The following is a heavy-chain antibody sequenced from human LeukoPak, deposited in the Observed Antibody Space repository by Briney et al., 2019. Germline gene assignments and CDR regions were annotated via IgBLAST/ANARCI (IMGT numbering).Heavy chain of an antibody. Sequence: SETLSLTCTVSGGSISSSSYYWGWIRQPPGKGLEWIGSIYYSGSTYYNPSLKSRVTTSVDTSKNQFSLKLSSVTAADTAVYYCARQALDPASIAAPDWFDPWGQGTLVTVSS. CDR2: IYYSGST. D-gene: IGHD6-6*01. CDR1: GGSISSSSYY. V-gene: IGHV4-39*01. J-gene: IGHJ5*02. CDR3: ARQALDPASIAAPDWFDP.